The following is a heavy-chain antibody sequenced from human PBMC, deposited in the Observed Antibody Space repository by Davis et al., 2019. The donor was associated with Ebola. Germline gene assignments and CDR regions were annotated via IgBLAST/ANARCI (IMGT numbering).Heavy chain of an antibody. V-gene: IGHV1-8*02. D-gene: IGHD3-16*02. CDR2: MNPNSGNT. J-gene: IGHJ4*02. Sequence: AASVKVSCKASGGTFSNYAINWVRQAPGQGLEWMGWMNPNSGNTGYAQKFRGRVTMTRNTSITTAYMELSSLSSEDTAVYYCAREMTRYRYGSVLDWGQGTLVTVSS. CDR3: AREMTRYRYGSVLD. CDR1: GGTFSNYA.